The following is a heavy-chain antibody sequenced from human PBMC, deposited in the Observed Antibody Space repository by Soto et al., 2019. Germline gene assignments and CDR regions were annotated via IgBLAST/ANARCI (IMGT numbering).Heavy chain of an antibody. V-gene: IGHV4-61*08. J-gene: IGHJ4*02. Sequence: AETLSLTCTVSGGSISSGGYYWSWIRQHPGKGLEWIGYIYYSGSTNYHPSLKSRVTISVDTSKNQFSLKLSSVTAADTAVYYCARDSGGATSDYWGQGTLVTVSS. CDR3: ARDSGGATSDY. CDR2: IYYSGST. CDR1: GGSISSGGYY. D-gene: IGHD1-26*01.